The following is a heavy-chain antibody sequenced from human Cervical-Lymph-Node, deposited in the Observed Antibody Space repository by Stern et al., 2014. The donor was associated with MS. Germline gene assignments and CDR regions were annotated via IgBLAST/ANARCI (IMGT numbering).Heavy chain of an antibody. V-gene: IGHV3-33*01. CDR2: IWYDGSNP. J-gene: IGHJ4*02. Sequence: VQLEESAGGVVQPGRSLRLSCAASGFSFSRYAMHWVRQAPGPGLEGVALIWYDGSNPYYADSVTGRFTISRDNFKNTLYLQMNSLRAEDTAVYYCASAYSSSHYYFDYWGQGTLVTVSS. CDR3: ASAYSSSHYYFDY. CDR1: GFSFSRYA. D-gene: IGHD6-13*01.